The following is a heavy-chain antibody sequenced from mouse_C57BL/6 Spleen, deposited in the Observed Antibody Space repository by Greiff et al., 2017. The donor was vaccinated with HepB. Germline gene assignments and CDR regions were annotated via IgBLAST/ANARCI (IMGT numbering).Heavy chain of an antibody. CDR1: GYTFTDYY. V-gene: IGHV1-19*01. Sequence: VQLKESGPVLVKPGASVKMSCKASGYTFTDYYMNWVKQSHGKSLEWIGVINPYNGGTSYNQKFKGKATLTVDKSSSTAYMELNSLTSEDSAVYYCARQYDYFDYWGQGTTLTVSS. D-gene: IGHD2-14*01. CDR2: INPYNGGT. CDR3: ARQYDYFDY. J-gene: IGHJ2*01.